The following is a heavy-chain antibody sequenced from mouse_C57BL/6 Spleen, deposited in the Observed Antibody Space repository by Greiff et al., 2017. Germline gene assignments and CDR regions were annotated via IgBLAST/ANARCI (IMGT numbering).Heavy chain of an antibody. CDR3: ARSGTRAMDY. V-gene: IGHV1-69*01. CDR1: GYTFTSYW. Sequence: QFQLQQPGAELVMPGASVKLSCKASGYTFTSYWMHWVKQRPGQGLEWIGEIDPSDSYTNYNQKFKGKSTLTVDKSSSTAYMQLSSLTSEDSAVYYCARSGTRAMDYWGQGTSVTVSS. J-gene: IGHJ4*01. D-gene: IGHD4-1*01. CDR2: IDPSDSYT.